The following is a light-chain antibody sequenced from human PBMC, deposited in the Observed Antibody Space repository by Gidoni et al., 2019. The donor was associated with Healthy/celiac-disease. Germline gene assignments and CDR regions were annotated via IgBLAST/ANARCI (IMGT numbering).Light chain of an antibody. J-gene: IGLJ3*02. CDR2: YDS. V-gene: IGLV3-21*04. Sequence: SYVLTQPPSVSVAPGKTAGITCGGNNIGSKRVHWYQQKPGQAPVLVIYYDSDRPSGIPERFSGSNSGNTATLTISRVEAGDEADYYCQVWDSSSDHRRVFGGGTKLTVL. CDR1: NIGSKR. CDR3: QVWDSSSDHRRV.